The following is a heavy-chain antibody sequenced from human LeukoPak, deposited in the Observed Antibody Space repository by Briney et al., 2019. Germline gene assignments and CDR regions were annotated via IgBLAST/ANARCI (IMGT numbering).Heavy chain of an antibody. Sequence: GGSLRFSGAASGFTFSSYGMHWVRRAPGKGLEWVAFIRYDGSNKYYADSVKGRFTISRDNSKNTLYLQMNSLRAEDTAVYYCARDLGVVVPAATFDYWGQGTLVTVSS. CDR1: GFTFSSYG. J-gene: IGHJ4*02. CDR3: ARDLGVVVPAATFDY. V-gene: IGHV3-30*02. D-gene: IGHD2-2*01. CDR2: IRYDGSNK.